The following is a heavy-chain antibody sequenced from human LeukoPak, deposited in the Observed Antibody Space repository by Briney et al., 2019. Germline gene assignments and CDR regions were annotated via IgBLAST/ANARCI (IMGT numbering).Heavy chain of an antibody. CDR3: AGAAGDYVRFDY. D-gene: IGHD4-17*01. V-gene: IGHV3-48*03. J-gene: IGHJ4*02. CDR2: IRGSGTTI. CDR1: GFTFSSYE. Sequence: PGGSLRLSCAGSGFTFSSYEMNWVRQAPGKGLEWVSYIRGSGTTISYADSVKGRFTISRDNAKNSLYLQMNSLRGEDTAIYYCAGAAGDYVRFDYWGQGTLVTVSS.